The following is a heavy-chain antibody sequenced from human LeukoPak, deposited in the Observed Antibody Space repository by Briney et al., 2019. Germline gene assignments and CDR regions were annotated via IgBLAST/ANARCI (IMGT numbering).Heavy chain of an antibody. Sequence: SETLSLTCTVSGGSISSYYWSWIRQPPGKGLEWIGYIYYSGSTNYNPSLKSRVTISVDTSKNQFSLKLSSVTAADTAVDYCARHTYWRFFDYWGQGTLVTVSS. CDR3: ARHTYWRFFDY. V-gene: IGHV4-59*08. J-gene: IGHJ4*02. CDR2: IYYSGST. D-gene: IGHD1-1*01. CDR1: GGSISSYY.